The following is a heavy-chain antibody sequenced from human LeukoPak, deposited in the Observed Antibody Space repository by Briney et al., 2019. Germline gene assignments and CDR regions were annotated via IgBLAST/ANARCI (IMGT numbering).Heavy chain of an antibody. J-gene: IGHJ5*02. CDR1: DYSISSAYY. V-gene: IGHV4-38-2*02. CDR3: ARYQMLHNWFDP. CDR2: LYHSGST. Sequence: SETLSLTXTVSDYSISSAYYWGWIRQPPGKGLEWIGSLYHSGSTYYNPSPKSRVTISVDTSKNQFSLKLSSVTAADTAVYYCARYQMLHNWFDPWGQGTPVTVSS. D-gene: IGHD2-2*01.